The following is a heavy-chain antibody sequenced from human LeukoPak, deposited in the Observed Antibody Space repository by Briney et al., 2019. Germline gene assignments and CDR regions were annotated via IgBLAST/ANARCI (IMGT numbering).Heavy chain of an antibody. CDR1: GGTFSSYA. V-gene: IGHV1-69*05. CDR2: IIPIFGTA. Sequence: GASVKVSCKAPGGTFSSYAISWVRQAPGQGLEWMGGIIPIFGTANYAQKFQGGVTITTDESTSTAYMELSSLRSEDTAVYYCARDRRDYYDSSGHFDYWGQGTLVTVSS. J-gene: IGHJ4*02. D-gene: IGHD3-22*01. CDR3: ARDRRDYYDSSGHFDY.